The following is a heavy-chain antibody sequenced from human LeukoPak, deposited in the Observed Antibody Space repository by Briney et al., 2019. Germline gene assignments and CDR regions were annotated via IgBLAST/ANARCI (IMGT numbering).Heavy chain of an antibody. V-gene: IGHV4-61*02. J-gene: IGHJ4*02. Sequence: SETLSLTCTVSGGSISSGRYYWSWIRQPAGKGLEWIGRIYTSGSTNYNPSLKSRVTMSVDTSKNQFSLKLNSVTAADTAVYYCARGSGNLGNWGQGTLVTVSS. CDR1: GGSISSGRYY. CDR3: ARGSGNLGN. D-gene: IGHD3-10*01. CDR2: IYTSGST.